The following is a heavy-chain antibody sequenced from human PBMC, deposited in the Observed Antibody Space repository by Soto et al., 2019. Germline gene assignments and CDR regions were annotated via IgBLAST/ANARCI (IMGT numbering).Heavy chain of an antibody. CDR1: GYTFTSYG. D-gene: IGHD1-26*01. J-gene: IGHJ4*02. V-gene: IGHV1-18*01. Sequence: ASVKVSCKASGYTFTSYGISWVRQAPGQGLEWMGWISAYNGNTNYAQKLQGRVTMTTDTSTSTAYMELRSLRSDDTAVYYCARVPNQWELRENGYYFDYWGQGTLVTVS. CDR2: ISAYNGNT. CDR3: ARVPNQWELRENGYYFDY.